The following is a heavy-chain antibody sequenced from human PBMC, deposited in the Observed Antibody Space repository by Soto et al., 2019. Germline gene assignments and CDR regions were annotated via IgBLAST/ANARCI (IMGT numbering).Heavy chain of an antibody. Sequence: GGSLRLSCAASGFTFTTYWMHWVRQAPGKGLVWLSRVNIDGSTTNYADSVKGRFAIFRDNAKNTVYLQMDSLRVEDTAVYYCARGDFWSGYYRNPFDYWGQGTLVTVSS. CDR2: VNIDGSTT. D-gene: IGHD3-3*01. CDR3: ARGDFWSGYYRNPFDY. CDR1: GFTFTTYW. J-gene: IGHJ4*02. V-gene: IGHV3-74*01.